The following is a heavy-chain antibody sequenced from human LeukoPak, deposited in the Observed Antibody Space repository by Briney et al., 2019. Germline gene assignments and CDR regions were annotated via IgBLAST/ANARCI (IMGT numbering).Heavy chain of an antibody. CDR2: INPSSGST. V-gene: IGHV1-46*01. Sequence: GASVKVSCKASGYTFTSYYMHWVRQAPGQGLEWMGIINPSSGSTSYAQKFQGRVTMTRDMSTSTVYMELSSLRSEDTAVYYCARSLGQLDAFDIWAKGQWSPSLQ. CDR1: GYTFTSYY. D-gene: IGHD6-13*01. CDR3: ARSLGQLDAFDI. J-gene: IGHJ3*02.